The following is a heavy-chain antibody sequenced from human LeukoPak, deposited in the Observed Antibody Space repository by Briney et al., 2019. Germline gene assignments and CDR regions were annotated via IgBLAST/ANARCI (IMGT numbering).Heavy chain of an antibody. CDR2: IYYSGST. CDR1: GGSISSYY. Sequence: PSETLSLTCTVSGGSISSYYWSWLRQPPGKGLEWIGYIYYSGSTNYNPSLKSRVTISVDTSKNQFSLKLSSVTAADTAVYYCARGYNWNDHAFDIWGQGTMVTVSS. V-gene: IGHV4-59*01. J-gene: IGHJ3*02. CDR3: ARGYNWNDHAFDI. D-gene: IGHD1-1*01.